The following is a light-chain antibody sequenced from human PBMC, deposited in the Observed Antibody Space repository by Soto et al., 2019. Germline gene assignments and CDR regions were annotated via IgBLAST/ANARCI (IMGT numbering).Light chain of an antibody. CDR1: SSDVGSYNF. V-gene: IGLV2-23*01. J-gene: IGLJ1*01. Sequence: QSALTQPASVSGSPGKSITISCTGTSSDVGSYNFVSWYQQHPGKAPKLMIYEGSKRPSGVSNRFSSSKSGNTASLTISGLQAEDEADYYCCSYAGSSTWVFGTGTKLTVL. CDR2: EGS. CDR3: CSYAGSSTWV.